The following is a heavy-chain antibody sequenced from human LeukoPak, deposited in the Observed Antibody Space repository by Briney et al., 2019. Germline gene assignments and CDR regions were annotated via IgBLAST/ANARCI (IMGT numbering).Heavy chain of an antibody. J-gene: IGHJ4*02. CDR3: ASGSGTYSPDY. V-gene: IGHV5-10-1*01. CDR1: GYGFTSYW. Sequence: PGESLKISCQGSGYGFTSYWITWVRQMPGKGLEWMGMIAPTDSYTNYSPSFQGHVTISVDKSISTAYLQWSSLKASDTAMYFCASGSGTYSPDYWGQGTLVTVSS. D-gene: IGHD3-10*01. CDR2: IAPTDSYT.